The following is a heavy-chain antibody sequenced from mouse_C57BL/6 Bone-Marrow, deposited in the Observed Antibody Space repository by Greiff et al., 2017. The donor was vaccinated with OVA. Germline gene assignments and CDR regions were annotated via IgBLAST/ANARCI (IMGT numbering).Heavy chain of an antibody. CDR1: GYTFTGYW. CDR2: ILPGSGST. V-gene: IGHV1-9*01. J-gene: IGHJ2*01. CDR3: ARSYGNYVDY. D-gene: IGHD2-1*01. Sequence: QVQLQQSGAELMKPGASVKLSCKATGYTFTGYWIEWVKQRPGHGLEWIGEILPGSGSTNSNEKFKGKATFTADTSSNTAYMQLSSLTTADSAIYYCARSYGNYVDYWGQGTTLTVSS.